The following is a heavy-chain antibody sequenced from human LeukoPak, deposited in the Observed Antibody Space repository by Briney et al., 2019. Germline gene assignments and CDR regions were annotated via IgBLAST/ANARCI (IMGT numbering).Heavy chain of an antibody. CDR2: INHSGST. CDR3: ARGVRFFYGSGSKSTNWFDP. CDR1: GGSFSGYY. V-gene: IGHV4-34*01. J-gene: IGHJ5*02. D-gene: IGHD3-10*01. Sequence: SETLSLTCAVYGGSFSGYYWSWIRQPPGKGLEWIGEINHSGSTNYNPSLKSRVTISVDTSKNQFSLKLSSVTAADTAVYYCARGVRFFYGSGSKSTNWFDPWGQGTLVTVSS.